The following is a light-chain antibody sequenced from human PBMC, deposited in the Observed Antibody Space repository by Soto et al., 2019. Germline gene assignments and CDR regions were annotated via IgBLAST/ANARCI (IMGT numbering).Light chain of an antibody. CDR2: GAS. J-gene: IGKJ1*01. CDR3: QQYGGSPRT. CDR1: QSINNNY. Sequence: EILWTQSPGTRSLSPGERATLSCRASQSINNNYLAWYQQKRGQAPRLLIYGASSRATGIPDRFSGSGSGTDFTLTISRLEPEDFAVYYCQQYGGSPRTFGQGTKVEIK. V-gene: IGKV3-20*01.